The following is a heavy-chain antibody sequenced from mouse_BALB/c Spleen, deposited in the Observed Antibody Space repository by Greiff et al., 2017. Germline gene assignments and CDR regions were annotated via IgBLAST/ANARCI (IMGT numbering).Heavy chain of an antibody. V-gene: IGHV5-12-1*01. CDR2: ISSGGGST. Sequence: DVHLVESGGGLVKPGGSLKLSCAASGFAFSSYDMSWVRQTPEKRLEWVAYISSGGGSTYYPDTVKGRFTISRDNAKNTLYLQMSSLKSEDTAMYYCARESSLYYFDYWGQGTTLTVSS. D-gene: IGHD3-1*01. CDR3: ARESSLYYFDY. CDR1: GFAFSSYD. J-gene: IGHJ2*01.